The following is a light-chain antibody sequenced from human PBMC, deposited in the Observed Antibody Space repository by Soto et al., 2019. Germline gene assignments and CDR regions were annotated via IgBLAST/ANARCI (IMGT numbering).Light chain of an antibody. J-gene: IGLJ1*01. CDR1: SSDVGGYNY. Sequence: QSVLTQPASVSGSPGQSITISCTGTSSDVGGYNYVSWYQQHPGKAPKLMIYDVSNRPSGVSIRFSGSKSGNTASLTISGLQAEDEADYYCSSYTSSSPPEIYVFGTGTKLTVL. V-gene: IGLV2-14*01. CDR3: SSYTSSSPPEIYV. CDR2: DVS.